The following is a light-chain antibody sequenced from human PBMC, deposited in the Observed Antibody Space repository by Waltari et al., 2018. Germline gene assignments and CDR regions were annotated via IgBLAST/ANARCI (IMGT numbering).Light chain of an antibody. V-gene: IGLV1-47*01. CDR1: SPNIGTNY. CDR2: KKG. Sequence: QSVLTPPPSASATPGQGVTTSRSGRSPNIGTNYVCWYQQLPGTTPKLLIYKKGQRPSGVPDRFSGSKSGTSASLAVSGLRSEDEADYYCAAWDDSLSGPVFGGGTKLTVL. CDR3: AAWDDSLSGPV. J-gene: IGLJ2*01.